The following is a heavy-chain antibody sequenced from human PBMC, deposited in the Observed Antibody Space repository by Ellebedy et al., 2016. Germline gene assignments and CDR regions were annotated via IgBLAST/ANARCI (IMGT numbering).Heavy chain of an antibody. V-gene: IGHV3-48*04. CDR3: VRSDSSDWDFNY. D-gene: IGHD6-19*01. J-gene: IGHJ4*02. CDR1: GFNFSNYA. CDR2: ISSRGGR. Sequence: GESLKISCAASGFNFSNYAMNWVRQAPGKGLDWVSYISSRGGRYYADSVKGRFTISRDNAKNELYLQMNSLRAEDMAVYYCVRSDSSDWDFNYWGQGTLVTVSS.